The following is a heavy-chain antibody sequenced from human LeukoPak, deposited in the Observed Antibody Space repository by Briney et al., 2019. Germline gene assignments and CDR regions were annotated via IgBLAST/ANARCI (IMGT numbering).Heavy chain of an antibody. CDR1: GDSVSSKSAA. D-gene: IGHD3-3*01. Sequence: SQTLSLTCAISGDSVSSKSAAWNWIRQSPSRGLEWLGRTYYRSKWSSGYAESVKSRITINPDTSKNQFSLQLKSVTPEDTAVYYCARDRTYDFWSGYYGGELDYWGQGTLVTVSS. CDR3: ARDRTYDFWSGYYGGELDY. V-gene: IGHV6-1*01. CDR2: TYYRSKWSS. J-gene: IGHJ4*02.